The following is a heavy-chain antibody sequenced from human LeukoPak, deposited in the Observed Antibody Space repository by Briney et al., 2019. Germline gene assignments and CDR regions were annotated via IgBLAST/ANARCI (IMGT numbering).Heavy chain of an antibody. J-gene: IGHJ4*02. Sequence: PGRSLRLSCAASAFTFSSYAMHWVRQAPGKGLEWVAGISYDGSNEFYADSVKGRFTISRDNSKNTLYLQMNSLRAEDTAVYYCAKGRRAPLVGTITKSWIDYWGQGTLVTVSS. D-gene: IGHD1-7*01. CDR1: AFTFSSYA. V-gene: IGHV3-30*04. CDR3: AKGRRAPLVGTITKSWIDY. CDR2: ISYDGSNE.